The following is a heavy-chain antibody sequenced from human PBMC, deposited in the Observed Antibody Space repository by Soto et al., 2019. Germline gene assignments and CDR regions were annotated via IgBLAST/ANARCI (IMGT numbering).Heavy chain of an antibody. V-gene: IGHV1-69*01. CDR2: IIPIFGTA. CDR1: GGTFSSYA. Sequence: QVQLVQSGAEVTKPGSSVKVSCKASGGTFSSYAISWVRQAPGQGLEWMGGIIPIFGTANYAQKFQGRVTITADESTSTAYMELSSLRSDDTAVYYCARGLDVEVGASYFDYWVQGTLVTVSS. CDR3: ARGLDVEVGASYFDY. J-gene: IGHJ4*02. D-gene: IGHD1-26*01.